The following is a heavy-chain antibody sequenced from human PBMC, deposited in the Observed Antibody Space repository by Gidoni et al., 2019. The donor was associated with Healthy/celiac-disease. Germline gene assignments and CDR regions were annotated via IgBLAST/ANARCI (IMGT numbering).Heavy chain of an antibody. CDR3: ARAYCSSTSCYWWGRYGMDV. Sequence: QVQLVQSGAEVKKPGAAVKVACKASGYTFTGYYMHWVRQAPGQGLEWMGWINPNSGGTNDAQKFQGWVTMTRDTSISTAYMELSRLRSDDTAVYYCARAYCSSTSCYWWGRYGMDVWGQGTTVTVSS. D-gene: IGHD2-2*01. CDR2: INPNSGGT. V-gene: IGHV1-2*04. CDR1: GYTFTGYY. J-gene: IGHJ6*02.